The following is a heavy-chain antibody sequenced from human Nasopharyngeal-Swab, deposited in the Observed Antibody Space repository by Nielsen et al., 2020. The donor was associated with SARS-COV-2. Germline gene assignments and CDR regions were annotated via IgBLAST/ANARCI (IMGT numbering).Heavy chain of an antibody. D-gene: IGHD1-20*01. CDR3: ARDNWSHVGVHYYYGMDV. Sequence: VRQMPGKGLEWMGRIDPSDSYTNYSPSFQGHVTISADKSISTAYLQWSSLKASDTAMYYCARDNWSHVGVHYYYGMDVWGQGTTVTVSS. V-gene: IGHV5-10-1*01. J-gene: IGHJ6*02. CDR2: IDPSDSYT.